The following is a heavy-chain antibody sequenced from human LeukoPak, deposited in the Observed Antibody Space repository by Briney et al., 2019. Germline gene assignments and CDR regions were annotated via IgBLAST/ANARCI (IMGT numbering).Heavy chain of an antibody. CDR3: ARLYSGYNWGALDVFDI. Sequence: SETLSLTXTVSGGSITSVTYYWSWIRQPAGKGLQWIGRIFPGGSTNYNPSLKSRVTISVDTSKNLFSLKLSSVTAADTAIYYCARLYSGYNWGALDVFDIWGQGTVVTVSS. J-gene: IGHJ3*02. CDR1: GGSITSVTYY. CDR2: IFPGGST. V-gene: IGHV4-61*02. D-gene: IGHD5-12*01.